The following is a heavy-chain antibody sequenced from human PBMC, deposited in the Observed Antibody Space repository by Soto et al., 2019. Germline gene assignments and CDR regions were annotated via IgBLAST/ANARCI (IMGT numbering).Heavy chain of an antibody. CDR2: SSASGAGT. J-gene: IGHJ4*02. CDR1: GFTFSSYG. Sequence: EVQLLESGGGLVQPGGSLRLSCAASGFTFSSYGMTWVRQAPGKGLEWVSFSSASGAGTYYADSVKGRFTISRDNSKHTLYRQMTSRRADDTAVYYCSKDRRAGGNYGFYSDFWGQGALVIVSS. CDR3: SKDRRAGGNYGFYSDF. D-gene: IGHD1-7*01. V-gene: IGHV3-23*01.